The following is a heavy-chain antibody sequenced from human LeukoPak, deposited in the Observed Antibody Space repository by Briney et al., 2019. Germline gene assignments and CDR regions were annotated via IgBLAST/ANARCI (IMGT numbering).Heavy chain of an antibody. V-gene: IGHV3-23*01. CDR3: AKVRLQYFDY. CDR2: VSGSSSTT. Sequence: GGSLRLSCAASGFTFSTYSMNWVRQAPGKGLEWVSEVSGSSSTTYYADSVKGRFTISRDNSKNTLYLQMNSLRAEDSAVYYCAKVRLQYFDYWGQGTLVTVSS. CDR1: GFTFSTYS. J-gene: IGHJ4*02. D-gene: IGHD5-18*01.